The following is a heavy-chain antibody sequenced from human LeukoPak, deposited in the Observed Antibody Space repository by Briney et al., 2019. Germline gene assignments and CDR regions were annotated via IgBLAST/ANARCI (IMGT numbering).Heavy chain of an antibody. CDR2: ISSSGSYI. J-gene: IGHJ2*01. CDR1: RFTFSTYS. Sequence: GGSLRLSCAASRFTFSTYSMNWVRQAPGKGLEWVSSISSSGSYIYSTDSLKGRFTISRDNAKNSLYLQMDSLRAEDTAVYYCARALTVAGTDWYFDLWGRGTLVTVSS. CDR3: ARALTVAGTDWYFDL. V-gene: IGHV3-21*01. D-gene: IGHD6-19*01.